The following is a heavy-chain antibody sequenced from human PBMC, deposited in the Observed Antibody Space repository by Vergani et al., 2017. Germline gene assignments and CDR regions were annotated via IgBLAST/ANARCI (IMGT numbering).Heavy chain of an antibody. CDR2: IYYSGST. V-gene: IGHV4-39*01. CDR1: GGPIRSSSYY. CDR3: ARFGDYVWGSYRHLDY. Sequence: QLQLQESCPGLVKPSETLSLICTVSGGPIRSSSYYWGWIRQPPGKGLEWIGSIYYSGSTYYNPSLKSRVTISVDTSKNQFSLKLSSVTAADTAVYYCARFGDYVWGSYRHLDYWGQGTLVTVSS. D-gene: IGHD3-16*02. J-gene: IGHJ4*02.